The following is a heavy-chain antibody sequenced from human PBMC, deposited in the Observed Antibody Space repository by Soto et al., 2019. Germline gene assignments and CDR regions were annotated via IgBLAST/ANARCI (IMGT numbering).Heavy chain of an antibody. CDR1: GGTFSSYA. V-gene: IGHV1-69*12. D-gene: IGHD3-16*02. CDR3: ARGRPITFGGVIVSLDWFDP. Sequence: QVQLVQSGAEVKKPGSSVKVSCKASGGTFSSYAISWVRQAPGHGLEWMGGIIPIFGTANYAQKFQGRVTITADESTSTAYMELSSLRSEDTAVYYCARGRPITFGGVIVSLDWFDPWGQGTLVTVSS. J-gene: IGHJ5*02. CDR2: IIPIFGTA.